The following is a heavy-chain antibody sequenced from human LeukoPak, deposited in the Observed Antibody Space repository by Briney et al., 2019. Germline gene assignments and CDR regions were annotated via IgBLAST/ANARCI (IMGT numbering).Heavy chain of an antibody. J-gene: IGHJ4*02. CDR3: AREVVSIPSYFGS. D-gene: IGHD2-15*01. V-gene: IGHV3-53*01. CDR2: FYRGDST. Sequence: PGGSLRLSCAASGFTVSSSYMYWVRQAPGKGLEWVSFFYRGDSTYYAESVRGRFTISGDNSKNTLYLLMNSLIPEDTAVYYCAREVVSIPSYFGSWGQGTLVTVSS. CDR1: GFTVSSSY.